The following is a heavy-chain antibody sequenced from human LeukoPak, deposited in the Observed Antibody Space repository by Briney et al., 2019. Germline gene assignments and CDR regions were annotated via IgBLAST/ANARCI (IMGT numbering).Heavy chain of an antibody. CDR2: INPSGGST. V-gene: IGHV1-46*01. D-gene: IGHD3-22*01. CDR3: ARDKGHYYDSSGYSDY. Sequence: GASVEVSCKASGYTFTSYYMHWVRQAPGQGLEWMGIINPSGGSTSYAQKFQGRVTMTRDTSTSTVYMELSSLRSEDTAVYYCARDKGHYYDSSGYSDYWGQGTLVTVSS. J-gene: IGHJ4*02. CDR1: GYTFTSYY.